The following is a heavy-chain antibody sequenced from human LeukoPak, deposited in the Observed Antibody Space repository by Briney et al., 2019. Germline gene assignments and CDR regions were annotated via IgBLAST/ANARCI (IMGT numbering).Heavy chain of an antibody. CDR1: GYTFTSYY. CDR3: ARGSPYYDFWSGTELFRGWFDP. Sequence: ASVKVSCKASGYTFTSYYMHWVRQAPGQGLEWMGIINPSGGSTSYAQKFQGRVTMTRDTSTSTVYMELSSLRSEDTAVYYCARGSPYYDFWSGTELFRGWFDPWGQGTLVTVSS. CDR2: INPSGGST. V-gene: IGHV1-46*01. J-gene: IGHJ5*02. D-gene: IGHD3-3*01.